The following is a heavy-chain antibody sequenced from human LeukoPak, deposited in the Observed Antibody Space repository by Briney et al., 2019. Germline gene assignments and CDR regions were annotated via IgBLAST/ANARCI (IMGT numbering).Heavy chain of an antibody. CDR1: GFTFSTYD. D-gene: IGHD3-10*01. Sequence: PTGGSLRLSCAASGFTFSTYDMNWVRQAPGKGLEWVANIKQDGSEKYYVDSVKGRFTISRDNAKNSLYLQMNSLRAEDTAVYYCAREIGYYYGSGSSIPYDYWGQGTLVTVSS. CDR3: AREIGYYYGSGSSIPYDY. CDR2: IKQDGSEK. J-gene: IGHJ4*02. V-gene: IGHV3-7*01.